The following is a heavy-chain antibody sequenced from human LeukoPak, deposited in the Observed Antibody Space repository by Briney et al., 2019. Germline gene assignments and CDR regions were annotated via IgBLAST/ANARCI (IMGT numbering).Heavy chain of an antibody. CDR1: GGSISSYY. CDR2: IYTSGST. V-gene: IGHV4-4*07. D-gene: IGHD3-3*01. Sequence: SETLSLTCTVSGGSISSYYWSWIRQPAGKGLEWIGRIYTSGSTNYNPSLKSRVTMSVDTSKNQFSLKLSSVTAADTAVYYCARDSTMYYDFWSGLLGWLDPWGQGTLVTVSS. CDR3: ARDSTMYYDFWSGLLGWLDP. J-gene: IGHJ5*02.